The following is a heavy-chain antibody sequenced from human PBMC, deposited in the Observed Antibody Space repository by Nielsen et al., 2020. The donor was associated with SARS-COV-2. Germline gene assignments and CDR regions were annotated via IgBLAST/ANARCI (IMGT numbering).Heavy chain of an antibody. CDR1: GFTFSSYA. J-gene: IGHJ4*02. CDR3: ARAATWIVVVSPFDY. V-gene: IGHV3-30*04. Sequence: GGSLRLSCAVSGFTFSSYAMHWVRQAPGKGLEWMAVISNDGKNEYYADSVKGRFTISRDISKNTLYLQMNSLRAEDTAVYYCARAATWIVVVSPFDYWGQGTLVTVSS. D-gene: IGHD3-22*01. CDR2: ISNDGKNE.